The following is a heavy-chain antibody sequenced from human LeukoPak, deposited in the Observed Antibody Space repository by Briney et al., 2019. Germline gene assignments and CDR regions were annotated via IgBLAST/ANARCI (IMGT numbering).Heavy chain of an antibody. CDR2: INQDGSEN. Sequence: GGFLRLSCAASGFTFSNYWISWVRQAPGKGLEWVANINQDGSENNFVDSVRGRFTISRDNAKNSLYLQMNSLRAEDTAVYYCARDRGFLSFDYWGQGTQVTVSS. V-gene: IGHV3-7*01. CDR1: GFTFSNYW. CDR3: ARDRGFLSFDY. J-gene: IGHJ4*02. D-gene: IGHD2/OR15-2a*01.